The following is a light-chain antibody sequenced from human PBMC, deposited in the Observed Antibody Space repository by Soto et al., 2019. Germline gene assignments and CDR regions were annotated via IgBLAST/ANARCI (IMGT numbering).Light chain of an antibody. CDR3: QQCNTYST. CDR1: QSIGSW. Sequence: DIQLTQSPSILSASVGDRVTITCRASQSIGSWLAWYQQKPGKAPNLLIFQTSNLESGVPSRFSGRGSGTEFTLTISSLQPDDFATYYCQQCNTYSTFGQGTKVETK. V-gene: IGKV1-5*03. CDR2: QTS. J-gene: IGKJ1*01.